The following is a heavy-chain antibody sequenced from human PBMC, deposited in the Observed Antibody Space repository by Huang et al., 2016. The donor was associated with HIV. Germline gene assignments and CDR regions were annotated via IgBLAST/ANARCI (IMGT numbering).Heavy chain of an antibody. D-gene: IGHD3-3*01. CDR2: IVYSGST. J-gene: IGHJ4*02. V-gene: IGHV4-59*11. CDR1: GGSISTHY. Sequence: QVQLQESGPGLVKPSETLSLTCTVSGGSISTHYWSWIRQPPGKGLEWIGSIVYSGSTTSIPSLKSRVTRLLDTSKNQFSLRVNSVTAADTAMYYCARDHHDFWRGYRRMYFFDHWGQGTLVTVSS. CDR3: ARDHHDFWRGYRRMYFFDH.